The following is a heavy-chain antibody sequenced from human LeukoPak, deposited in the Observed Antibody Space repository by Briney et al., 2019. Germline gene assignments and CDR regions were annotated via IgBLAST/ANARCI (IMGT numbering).Heavy chain of an antibody. CDR3: ARDYGSSSGFLSGLYYYYMDV. Sequence: ASVKVSCKASGYTFTSYYMHWVRQAPGQGLEWMGIINPSGGATSYAQKFQGRVTMTTDTSTSTVYMELSSLRSEDTAVYYCARDYGSSSGFLSGLYYYYMDVWGKGTTVTISS. J-gene: IGHJ6*03. D-gene: IGHD3-22*01. CDR2: INPSGGAT. V-gene: IGHV1-46*01. CDR1: GYTFTSYY.